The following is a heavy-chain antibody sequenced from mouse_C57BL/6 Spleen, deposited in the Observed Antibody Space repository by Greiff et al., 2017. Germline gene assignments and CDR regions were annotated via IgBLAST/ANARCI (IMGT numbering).Heavy chain of an antibody. CDR1: GFNIKNTY. V-gene: IGHV14-3*01. Sequence: VQLQQSVAELVRPGASVKLSCTASGFNIKNTYMHWVKQRPEQGLEWIGRIGPANGNTKYAPKFQGKATITADTSSNTASLPISSLTSEDTAIYCCARSQGHYYGMDYWGQGTSVTVSA. D-gene: IGHD3-1*01. CDR3: ARSQGHYYGMDY. J-gene: IGHJ4*01. CDR2: IGPANGNT.